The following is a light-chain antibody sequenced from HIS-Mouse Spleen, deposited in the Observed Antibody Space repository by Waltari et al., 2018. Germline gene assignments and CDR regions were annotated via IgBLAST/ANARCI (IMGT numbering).Light chain of an antibody. V-gene: IGLV3-10*01. CDR2: EES. CDR1: ALTKKD. J-gene: IGLJ2*01. Sequence: SYELTQPPSVSVSPGQTARITCSGDALTKKDACWYQQKSGQAPVLVIYEESKRPSGIPERFSGSSSGTMATLTISGAQVEDEADYYCYSTDSSGNHRVFGGGTKLTVL. CDR3: YSTDSSGNHRV.